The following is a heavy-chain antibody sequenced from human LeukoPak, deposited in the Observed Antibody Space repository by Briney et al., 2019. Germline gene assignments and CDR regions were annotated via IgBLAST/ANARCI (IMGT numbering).Heavy chain of an antibody. CDR1: GYSISSGYY. CDR2: IYHSGST. D-gene: IGHD3-22*01. V-gene: IGHV4-38-2*02. J-gene: IGHJ4*02. CDR3: ARDSELGPDYSDTSGFDY. Sequence: SETLSLTCTVSGYSISSGYYWGWIRQPPGKGLEWIGSIYHSGSTYYNPSLKSRVTISVDTSKNQFSLSLTSVTAADTAVYFCARDSELGPDYSDTSGFDYWGQGNLVTVSS.